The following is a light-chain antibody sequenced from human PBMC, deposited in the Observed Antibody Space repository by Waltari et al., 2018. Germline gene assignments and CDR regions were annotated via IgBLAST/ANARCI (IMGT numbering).Light chain of an antibody. CDR1: KLGDKY. CDR3: QAWDSYSVI. Sequence: SYELTQPPSVSVSPGQTATITCSGEKLGDKYTCWYRQQPGQSPVLVLYQDTKRPSGIPERFPGSNSGNTATRTITGTQTMDEADYYCQAWDSYSVIFGAGTRLTVL. CDR2: QDT. V-gene: IGLV3-1*01. J-gene: IGLJ2*01.